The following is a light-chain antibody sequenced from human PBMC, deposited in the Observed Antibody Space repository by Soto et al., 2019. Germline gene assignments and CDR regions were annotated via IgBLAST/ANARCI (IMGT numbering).Light chain of an antibody. CDR3: QQYDASPLT. CDR1: QSLSTNS. Sequence: VFAQSPGTLAFSPGERATPPCRASQSLSTNSLAWYQQKPGQTPRLLIYAASTRDTDIPDRFNGSGSGTDFALTISRLEPEDFALYYCQQYDASPLTFGPGTKVDIK. J-gene: IGKJ3*01. CDR2: AAS. V-gene: IGKV3-20*01.